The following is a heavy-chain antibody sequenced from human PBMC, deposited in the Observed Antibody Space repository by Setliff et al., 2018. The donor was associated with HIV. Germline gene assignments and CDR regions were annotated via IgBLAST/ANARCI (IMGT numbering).Heavy chain of an antibody. CDR1: GGSISGYY. V-gene: IGHV4-59*01. Sequence: PSETLSPTCTVSGGSISGYYWSWIRQPPGKGLEWIGYIFSTGSTDYSPSLKSRVSISVDTSKNQFSLILTSMTAADTAVYFCVRGSDWLTNNYFDYWGQGTLVTVSS. CDR3: VRGSDWLTNNYFDY. J-gene: IGHJ4*02. D-gene: IGHD3-9*01. CDR2: IFSTGST.